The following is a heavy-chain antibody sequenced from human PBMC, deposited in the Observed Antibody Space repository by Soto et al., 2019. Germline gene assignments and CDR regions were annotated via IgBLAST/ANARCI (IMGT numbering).Heavy chain of an antibody. Sequence: QVQLVQSGAEVKKPGASVKVSCKASGYTFTGYYMHWVRQAPRQGLEWMGWINPNSGGTNYAQKFQGWVTMTRDTSISTAYMELSRMRSDDTAVYYCARDLEIAAAGTSAFDIWGQGTMVTVSS. J-gene: IGHJ3*02. CDR2: INPNSGGT. CDR3: ARDLEIAAAGTSAFDI. D-gene: IGHD6-13*01. CDR1: GYTFTGYY. V-gene: IGHV1-2*04.